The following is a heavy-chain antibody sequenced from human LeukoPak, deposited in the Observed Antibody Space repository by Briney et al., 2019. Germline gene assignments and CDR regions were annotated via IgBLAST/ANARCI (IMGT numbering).Heavy chain of an antibody. CDR1: GGSISTYY. J-gene: IGHJ4*02. V-gene: IGHV4-59*08. Sequence: KPSETLSLTCTVSGGSISTYYWTWIRQPPGKGLEWXGYVYYTGSTIYNPSLDSRVSISLDTSKNQFSLRLTSVTAADTAVYYCVRRVATNPKWCFDYWDQGILVTVSS. CDR3: VRRVATNPKWCFDY. D-gene: IGHD2-15*01. CDR2: VYYTGST.